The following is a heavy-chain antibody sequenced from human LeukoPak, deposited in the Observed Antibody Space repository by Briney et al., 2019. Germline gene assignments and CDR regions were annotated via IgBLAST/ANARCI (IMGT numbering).Heavy chain of an antibody. Sequence: SETLSLTCTVSGGSISSSSYYWGWIRQPPGKGLEWIGSIYYSGSTYYNPSLKSRVTISVDTSKNQFSLKLSSVTAEDTAVYYCLFFYDSTGYYSNDVFDIWGQGTMVTVSS. J-gene: IGHJ3*02. V-gene: IGHV4-39*07. D-gene: IGHD3-22*01. CDR2: IYYSGST. CDR3: LFFYDSTGYYSNDVFDI. CDR1: GGSISSSSYY.